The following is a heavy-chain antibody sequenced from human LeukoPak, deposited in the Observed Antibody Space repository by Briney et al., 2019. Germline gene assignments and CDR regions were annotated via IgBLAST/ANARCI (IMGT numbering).Heavy chain of an antibody. CDR3: ARDSSGYHPLYYYGMDV. CDR2: INPNTGGT. V-gene: IGHV1-2*04. Sequence: ASVKVSCKASGYTFTGYYIHWVRQAPGQGLEWMGWINPNTGGTNYAQKFQGWVTMTRDTSISTAYMELSRLTSDDTAVYYCARDSSGYHPLYYYGMDVWGQGTTVTVSS. D-gene: IGHD3-22*01. J-gene: IGHJ6*02. CDR1: GYTFTGYY.